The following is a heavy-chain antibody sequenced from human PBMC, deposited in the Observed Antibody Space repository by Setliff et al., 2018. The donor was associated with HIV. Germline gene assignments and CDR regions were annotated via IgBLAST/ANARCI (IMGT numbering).Heavy chain of an antibody. CDR3: ARRTLITCYDY. J-gene: IGHJ4*02. CDR1: GDSITRGSYY. D-gene: IGHD3-16*01. V-gene: IGHV4-61*09. CDR2: INHRGST. Sequence: SETLSLTCTVSGDSITRGSYYWSWIRQPAGKGLEWIGEINHRGSTNCNPSLKSRVSISVDTSKNQFSLKLSSVTAADTAVYYCARRTLITCYDYWGQGTLVTVSS.